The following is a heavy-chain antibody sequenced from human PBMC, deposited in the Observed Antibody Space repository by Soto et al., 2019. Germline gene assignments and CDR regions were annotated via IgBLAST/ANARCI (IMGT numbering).Heavy chain of an antibody. Sequence: GGSLRLSCAASGFTFSSYGMHWVRQAPGKGLEWVAVISYDGSNKYYADSVKGRFTISRDNSKNTLYLQMNSLRAEDTAVYYCAKDVGGCSGGSCYLIYYYYYMDVWGKGTTVTVSS. J-gene: IGHJ6*03. V-gene: IGHV3-30*18. D-gene: IGHD2-15*01. CDR3: AKDVGGCSGGSCYLIYYYYYMDV. CDR1: GFTFSSYG. CDR2: ISYDGSNK.